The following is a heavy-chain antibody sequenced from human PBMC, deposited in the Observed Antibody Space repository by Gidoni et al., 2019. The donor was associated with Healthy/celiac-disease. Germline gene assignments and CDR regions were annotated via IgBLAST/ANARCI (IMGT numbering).Heavy chain of an antibody. D-gene: IGHD6-13*01. CDR3: TTAHIAAAYYYYYGMDV. Sequence: ELVGRIKSKTDGETTDYAAPVKGRFTISRDDSKNTLYLQMNSLKTEDTAVYYCTTAHIAAAYYYYYGMDVWGQGTTVTVSS. CDR2: IKSKTDGETT. V-gene: IGHV3-15*01. J-gene: IGHJ6*02.